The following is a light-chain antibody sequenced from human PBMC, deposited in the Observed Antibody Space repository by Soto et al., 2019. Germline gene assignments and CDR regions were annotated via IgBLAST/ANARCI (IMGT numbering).Light chain of an antibody. V-gene: IGLV2-14*03. J-gene: IGLJ1*01. CDR1: SSGIGGYNY. CDR3: SSYTSTSTLYV. Sequence: ALTQPASVSGSPGQSITISCTGTSSGIGGYNYVSWYQQLPGKVPKLIIYDVSNRPSGVSDRFSGSKSGNAASLTISGLQAEDEADYYCSSYTSTSTLYVFGTGTKVTVL. CDR2: DVS.